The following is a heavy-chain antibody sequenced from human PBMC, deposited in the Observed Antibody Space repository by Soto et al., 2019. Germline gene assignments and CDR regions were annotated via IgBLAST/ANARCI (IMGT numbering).Heavy chain of an antibody. CDR3: ARTATKDMYYDFWTGPVDY. CDR1: GFTFSSYA. J-gene: IGHJ4*02. V-gene: IGHV3-30-3*01. CDR2: ISYDGSNK. D-gene: IGHD3-3*01. Sequence: QPGGSLRLSCAASGFTFSSYAMHWVRQAPGKGLEWVAIISYDGSNKYYADSVKGRFTISRDNSKNTLYLQMNSLRAEDTAVFYCARTATKDMYYDFWTGPVDYWGQGTLVTVSS.